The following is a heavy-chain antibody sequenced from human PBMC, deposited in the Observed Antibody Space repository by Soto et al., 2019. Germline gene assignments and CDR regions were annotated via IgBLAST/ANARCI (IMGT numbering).Heavy chain of an antibody. CDR3: AHSPDPYDYIWGSYHQDYFDF. CDR1: GFSLSTSGVG. D-gene: IGHD3-16*02. CDR2: IYWDDDK. J-gene: IGHJ4*01. Sequence: SGPTLVNPTQTLTLTCTFSGFSLSTSGVGVGWIRQPPGKALEWLALIYWDDDKRYSPSLKSRLTITKDTSKNQVVLTMTNMDPVDTATYYCAHSPDPYDYIWGSYHQDYFDFSGRGTPDPVSS. V-gene: IGHV2-5*02.